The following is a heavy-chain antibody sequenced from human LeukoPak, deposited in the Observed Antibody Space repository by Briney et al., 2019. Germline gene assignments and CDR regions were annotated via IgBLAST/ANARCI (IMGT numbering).Heavy chain of an antibody. J-gene: IGHJ6*02. CDR1: GDSVSSNSAA. V-gene: IGHV6-1*01. Sequence: SQTLSLTCAISGDSVSSNSAAWNWIRRSPSRGLEWLGRTYYRSKWYNDYAVSVKSRITINPDTSKNQFSLQLNSVTPEDTAVYYCARGLVAHYGSGSYYNVDYYYYGMDVWGQGTTVTVSS. D-gene: IGHD3-10*01. CDR3: ARGLVAHYGSGSYYNVDYYYYGMDV. CDR2: TYYRSKWYN.